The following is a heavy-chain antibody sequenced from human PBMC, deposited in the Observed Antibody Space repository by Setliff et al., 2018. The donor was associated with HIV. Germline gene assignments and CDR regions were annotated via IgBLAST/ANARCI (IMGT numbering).Heavy chain of an antibody. Sequence: PSETLSLTCTVSGGSISSSDFYWSWIRQHPGKGLEYIGYIHYSVSTHYSPSLKSRLIMSIDTSESQFSLRLSSVSAADTAVYYCASGWARQSRTFGGVSALPSFDYWGQGALVTVSS. CDR3: ASGWARQSRTFGGVSALPSFDY. D-gene: IGHD3-16*01. J-gene: IGHJ4*02. CDR1: GGSISSSDFY. V-gene: IGHV4-31*03. CDR2: IHYSVST.